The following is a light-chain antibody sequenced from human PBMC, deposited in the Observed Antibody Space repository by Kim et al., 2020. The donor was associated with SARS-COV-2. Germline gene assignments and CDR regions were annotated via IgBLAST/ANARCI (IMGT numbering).Light chain of an antibody. V-gene: IGLV3-19*01. CDR2: GKN. Sequence: AWGQTVRITCQGDSLRSYYATWYQQKPGQAPIVVIYGKNNRPSGTPDRFSGSSSGETASLTITGTQAGDEADYYCNSRGSNDNVLFGGGTKLTVL. CDR3: NSRGSNDNVL. CDR1: SLRSYY. J-gene: IGLJ2*01.